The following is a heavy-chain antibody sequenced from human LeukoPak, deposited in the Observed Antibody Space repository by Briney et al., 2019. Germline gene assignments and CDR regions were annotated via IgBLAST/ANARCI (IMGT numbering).Heavy chain of an antibody. V-gene: IGHV3-48*01. Sequence: GGSLRLSCAASGFTFSSYSMNWVRQAPGKGLEWVSYISSSSSTIYYADSVKGRLTISRDNAKNSLYLQMNGLRAEDTAVYYCARHGNAFDIWGQGTMVTVSS. J-gene: IGHJ3*02. CDR1: GFTFSSYS. CDR2: ISSSSSTI. CDR3: ARHGNAFDI.